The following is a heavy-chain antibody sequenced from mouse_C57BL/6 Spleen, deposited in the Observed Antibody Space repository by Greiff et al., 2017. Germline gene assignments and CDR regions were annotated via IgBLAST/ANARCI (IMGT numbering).Heavy chain of an antibody. V-gene: IGHV1-61*01. CDR1: GYTFTSYW. Sequence: QVQLQQPGAELVRPGSSVKLSCKASGYTFTSYWMDWVKQRPGQGLEWIGNIYPSDSETHYNQKFKDKATLTVDKSSSTAYMQLSSLTSEDSAVYYCARFRFDYYAMDYWGQGTSVTVSS. CDR3: ARFRFDYYAMDY. J-gene: IGHJ4*01. CDR2: IYPSDSET.